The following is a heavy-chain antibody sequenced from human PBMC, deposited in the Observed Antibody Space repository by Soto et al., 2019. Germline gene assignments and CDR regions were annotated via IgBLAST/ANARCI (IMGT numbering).Heavy chain of an antibody. J-gene: IGHJ6*02. CDR3: ARLLVGGYGMDV. D-gene: IGHD2-2*01. Sequence: GESLKISGKGSGYSFTNYWISWVRQMPGKGLEWMGRIDPSDSYTKYSPSFQGHVTISADKSINTAYLQWSSLKASDTAMYYCARLLVGGYGMDVWGQGTTVTVS. CDR1: GYSFTNYW. CDR2: IDPSDSYT. V-gene: IGHV5-10-1*01.